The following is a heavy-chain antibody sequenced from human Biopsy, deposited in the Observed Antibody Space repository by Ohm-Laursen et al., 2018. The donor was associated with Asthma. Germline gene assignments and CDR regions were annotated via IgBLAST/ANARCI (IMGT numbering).Heavy chain of an antibody. CDR1: GGTFSSYA. CDR3: ARTYYDFLTGQVKDGFDM. Sequence: SVKVSCKASGGTFSSYAISWVRQAPGQGLEWMGGIIPIFGTANYAQKFQGRVTITADESTSTAYMELSSLRSEDTAVYYCARTYYDFLTGQVKDGFDMWGQGTMVTVSS. CDR2: IIPIFGTA. D-gene: IGHD3-9*01. J-gene: IGHJ3*02. V-gene: IGHV1-69*13.